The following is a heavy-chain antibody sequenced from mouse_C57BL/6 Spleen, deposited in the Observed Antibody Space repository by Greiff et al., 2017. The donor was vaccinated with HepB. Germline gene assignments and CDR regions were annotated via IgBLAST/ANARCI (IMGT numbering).Heavy chain of an antibody. Sequence: VQLQQSGAELARPGASVKLSCKASGYTFTSYGISWVKQRTGQGLEWIGEIYPRSGNTYYNEKFKGKATLTADKSSSTAYMELRSLTSEDSAVYFCAREEVSGLRTGLDYWGQGTSVTVSS. V-gene: IGHV1-81*01. CDR3: AREEVSGLRTGLDY. J-gene: IGHJ4*01. CDR1: GYTFTSYG. D-gene: IGHD2-4*01. CDR2: IYPRSGNT.